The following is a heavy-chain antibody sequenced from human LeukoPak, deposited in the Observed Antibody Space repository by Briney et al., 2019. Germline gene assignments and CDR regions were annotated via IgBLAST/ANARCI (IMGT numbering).Heavy chain of an antibody. CDR3: ASGSDIVVVPAAMRNVDIVATFDY. J-gene: IGHJ4*02. CDR2: IIPIFGTA. Sequence: ASVKVSCTASGGTFSSYAISWVRQAPGQGLEWMGGIIPIFGTANYAQKFQGRVTITADESTSTAYMELSSLRSEDTAVYYCASGSDIVVVPAAMRNVDIVATFDYWGQGTLVTVSS. V-gene: IGHV1-69*13. D-gene: IGHD2-2*01. CDR1: GGTFSSYA.